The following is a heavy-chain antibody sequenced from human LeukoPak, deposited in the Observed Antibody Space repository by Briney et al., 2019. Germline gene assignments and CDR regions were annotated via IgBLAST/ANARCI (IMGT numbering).Heavy chain of an antibody. CDR3: AREGSSGYYSDY. D-gene: IGHD3-22*01. CDR1: GGSISSYY. V-gene: IGHV4-59*01. Sequence: SETLSLTCTVSGGSISSYYWSWIRQSPGKGLEWIGYIYYSGSTNYNPSLKSRVTISVDTSKNQFSLKLSSVTAADTAVYCCAREGSSGYYSDYWGQGTLVTVSS. J-gene: IGHJ4*02. CDR2: IYYSGST.